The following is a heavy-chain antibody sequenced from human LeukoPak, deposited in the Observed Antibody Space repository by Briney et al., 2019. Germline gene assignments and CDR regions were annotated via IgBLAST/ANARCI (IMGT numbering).Heavy chain of an antibody. CDR3: AAWRGVPLRTSKNWFDP. CDR1: GGSFSGYY. D-gene: IGHD3-3*01. Sequence: SETLSLTCAVYGGSFSGYYWSWIRQPPGKGLEWIGEINHSGSTNYNPSLKSRVAISVDTSKNQFSLKLSSVTAADTAVYYCAAWRGVPLRTSKNWFDPWGQGTLVTVSS. V-gene: IGHV4-34*01. J-gene: IGHJ5*02. CDR2: INHSGST.